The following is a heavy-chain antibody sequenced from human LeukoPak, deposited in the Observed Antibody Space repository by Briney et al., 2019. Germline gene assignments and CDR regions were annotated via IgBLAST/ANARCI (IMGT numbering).Heavy chain of an antibody. CDR1: GGSISSYY. Sequence: SETLSLTCTVSGGSISSYYWSWIRQPPGKGLEWIGYIYYSGSTNYNPSLKSRVTISVDTSKNQFSLKLSSVTAVDTAVYYCARDRSDSSWYNAFDIWGQGTMVTVSS. V-gene: IGHV4-59*01. CDR3: ARDRSDSSWYNAFDI. J-gene: IGHJ3*02. D-gene: IGHD6-13*01. CDR2: IYYSGST.